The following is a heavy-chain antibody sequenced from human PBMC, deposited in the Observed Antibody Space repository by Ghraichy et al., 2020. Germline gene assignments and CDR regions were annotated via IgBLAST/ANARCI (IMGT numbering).Heavy chain of an antibody. CDR1: GGTFSSYA. V-gene: IGHV1-69*04. CDR2: IIPILGIA. D-gene: IGHD2-2*01. Sequence: SVKVSCKASGGTFSSYAISWVRQAPGQGLEWMGRIIPILGIANYAQKFQGRVTITADKSTSTAYMELSSLRSEDTAVYYCARDSVVPGVPRENWFDPWGQGTLVTVSS. CDR3: ARDSVVPGVPRENWFDP. J-gene: IGHJ5*02.